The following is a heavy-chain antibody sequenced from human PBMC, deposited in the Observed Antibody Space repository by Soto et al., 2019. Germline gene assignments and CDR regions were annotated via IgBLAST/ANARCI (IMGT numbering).Heavy chain of an antibody. V-gene: IGHV3-73*01. Sequence: LRLSCAASGVTFSGSAMHWVRQASGKGLEWVGRIRSKANSYATAYAASVKGRFTISRDDSKNTAYLQMNSLKTEDTAVYYCTRHSYYDSSGYYLVDYWGQGTLVTVSS. J-gene: IGHJ4*02. D-gene: IGHD3-22*01. CDR3: TRHSYYDSSGYYLVDY. CDR1: GVTFSGSA. CDR2: IRSKANSYAT.